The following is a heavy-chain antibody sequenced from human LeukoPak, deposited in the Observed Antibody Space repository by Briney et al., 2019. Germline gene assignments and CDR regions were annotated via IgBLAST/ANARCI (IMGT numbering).Heavy chain of an antibody. CDR1: GGSFSGYY. Sequence: SETLSLTCAVYGGSFSGYYWSWIRQPPGKGLEWIGEINHSGSTNYNPSLKSRVTISEDTSKNQFSLKLSSVTAADTAVYYCARFPDDYGEYYWGQGTLVTVSS. J-gene: IGHJ4*02. CDR3: ARFPDDYGEYY. D-gene: IGHD4-17*01. V-gene: IGHV4-34*01. CDR2: INHSGST.